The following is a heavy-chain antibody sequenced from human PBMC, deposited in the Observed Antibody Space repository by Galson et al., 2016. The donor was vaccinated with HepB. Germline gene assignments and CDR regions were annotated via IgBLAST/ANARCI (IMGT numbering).Heavy chain of an antibody. V-gene: IGHV3-23*01. CDR2: SGSGGPT. D-gene: IGHD3-9*01. CDR3: AKSVLEYDILTGYYRRGADY. J-gene: IGHJ4*02. CDR1: GFTFSSYA. Sequence: SLRLSCAASGFTFSSYAMRWVRQAPGKGLEWVSSSGSGGPTYYAASVMSRFTISRDNSQNTLFLQMHSRRADDTAVYYCAKSVLEYDILTGYYRRGADYWGQGTLVTVSS.